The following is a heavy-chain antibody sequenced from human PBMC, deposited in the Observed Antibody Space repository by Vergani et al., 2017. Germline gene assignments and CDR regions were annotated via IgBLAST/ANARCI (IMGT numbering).Heavy chain of an antibody. Sequence: QVQLVQSGAEVKKPGSSVKVSCKASGGTFSSYAISWVRQAPGQGLEWMGRIIPIFGTANYAQKFQGRVTITADESTNTAYMKLSSLRSEDTAVYYCARDRFVVVPAATDYYYGMDVWGQGTTVTVSS. D-gene: IGHD2-2*01. J-gene: IGHJ6*02. CDR3: ARDRFVVVPAATDYYYGMDV. CDR1: GGTFSSYA. CDR2: IIPIFGTA. V-gene: IGHV1-69*15.